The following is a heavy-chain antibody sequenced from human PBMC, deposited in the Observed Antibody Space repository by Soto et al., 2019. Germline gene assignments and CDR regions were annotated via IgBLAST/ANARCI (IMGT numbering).Heavy chain of an antibody. V-gene: IGHV3-23*01. CDR2: ISGSAGNT. CDR3: ANTYGGGY. CDR1: GFTFSSNG. D-gene: IGHD2-15*01. Sequence: EVQLLESGGGLVQPGESLRLSCAASGFTFSSNGMDWVRQAPGKGLEWVSGISGSAGNTYYADSVKGRFTISRDNSRNTLYLQMSSLRAEDTAIYYCANTYGGGYWGQGTLVTVSS. J-gene: IGHJ4*02.